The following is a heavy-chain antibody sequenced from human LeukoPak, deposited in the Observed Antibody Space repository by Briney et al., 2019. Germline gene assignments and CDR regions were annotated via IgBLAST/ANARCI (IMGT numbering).Heavy chain of an antibody. D-gene: IGHD1-26*01. CDR3: AKDLTSVNYCLDQ. CDR1: GVTFSSYG. V-gene: IGHV3-30*18. J-gene: IGHJ4*02. CDR2: ISNDGSNK. Sequence: PGGSLRLSCAASGVTFSSYGMHWVRQAPGKGLEWVAVISNDGSNKHYADSVKGRFTISRDNSKNTLYLQMNSLRAEDTAVYYCAKDLTSVNYCLDQWGQGTLVTVSS.